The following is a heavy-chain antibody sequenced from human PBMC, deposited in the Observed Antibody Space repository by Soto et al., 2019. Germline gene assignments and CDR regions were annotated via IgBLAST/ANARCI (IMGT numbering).Heavy chain of an antibody. CDR1: GGSISSGGYY. CDR2: IYYSGST. J-gene: IGHJ4*02. V-gene: IGHV4-31*03. CDR3: ARTCGNSLYYYDY. D-gene: IGHD2-21*02. Sequence: SETLSLTCTVSGGSISSGGYYWSWIRHHPGKGLEWIGYIYYSGSTYYNPSLKSRVTISVDTSKNQFSLKLSSVTAADTAVYYCARTCGNSLYYYDYWGQGTLVTV.